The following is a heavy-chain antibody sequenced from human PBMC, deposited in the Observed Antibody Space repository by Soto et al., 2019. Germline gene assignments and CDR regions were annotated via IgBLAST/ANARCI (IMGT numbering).Heavy chain of an antibody. Sequence: EASVKVSCKASGYTFTNYGLTWVRQAPGQGLEWMGWISTYNGHTEYAQKFQDRVTLTTDTSTSTGYMEVRRLRSDDTAIYYCARDNGDSGASLVDFWGQGTLVTVSS. D-gene: IGHD2-8*01. J-gene: IGHJ4*02. CDR2: ISTYNGHT. CDR1: GYTFTNYG. V-gene: IGHV1-18*04. CDR3: ARDNGDSGASLVDF.